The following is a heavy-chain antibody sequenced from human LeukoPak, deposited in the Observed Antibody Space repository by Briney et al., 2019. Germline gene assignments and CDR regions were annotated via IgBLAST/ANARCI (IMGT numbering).Heavy chain of an antibody. CDR2: ISSTGNYI. CDR3: ARVSTGPV. Sequence: PGGSLRVSCVGSGFIFSNFNMNWVRQAPGKGLEWVSSISSTGNYIHYADSVKGRFTISRDNAQKSLYLQMNSLRVGDSAVYYCARVSTGPVWGQGTLVTVSS. CDR1: GFIFSNFN. D-gene: IGHD1-1*01. V-gene: IGHV3-21*01. J-gene: IGHJ4*02.